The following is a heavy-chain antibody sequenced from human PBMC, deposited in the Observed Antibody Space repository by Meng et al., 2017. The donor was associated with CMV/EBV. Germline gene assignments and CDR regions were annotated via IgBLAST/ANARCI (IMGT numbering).Heavy chain of an antibody. J-gene: IGHJ4*02. CDR2: ISASGGTA. V-gene: IGHV3-23*01. CDR3: ARTDYYDGTGYYS. CDR1: GFTFNRYA. D-gene: IGHD3-22*01. Sequence: GESLKISCAASGFTFNRYAMSWVRQAPGKGLEWVSVISASGGTAYYSDSVRGRVTVSRDNSKDTLYLHMTSLRAEDTAVYYCARTDYYDGTGYYSWGQGTLVTVSS.